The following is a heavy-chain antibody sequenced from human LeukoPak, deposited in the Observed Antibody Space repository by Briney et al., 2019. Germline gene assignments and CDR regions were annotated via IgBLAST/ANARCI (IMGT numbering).Heavy chain of an antibody. CDR1: GFTFSSYA. CDR2: ISSNGGST. D-gene: IGHD3-16*01. Sequence: QPGGSLRLSCAASGFTFSSYAMHWVRQAPGKGLEYVSAISSNGGSTYYANSVKGRFTISRDNSKNTLYLQMGSLRAEDMAVYYCAGVSGGGVGDYWARGPLVTVS. J-gene: IGHJ4*02. V-gene: IGHV3-64*01. CDR3: AGVSGGGVGDY.